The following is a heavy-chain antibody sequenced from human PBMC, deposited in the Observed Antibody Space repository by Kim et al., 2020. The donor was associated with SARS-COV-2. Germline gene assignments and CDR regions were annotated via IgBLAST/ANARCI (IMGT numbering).Heavy chain of an antibody. D-gene: IGHD3-3*01. CDR1: GGSISSSSYY. Sequence: SETLSLTCTVSGGSISSSSYYWGWIRQPPGKGLEWIGSIYYSGSTYYNPSLKSRVTISVDTSKNQFSLKLSSVTAADTAVYYCASEVRWWSGYTYWGQGTLVTVSS. V-gene: IGHV4-39*07. J-gene: IGHJ4*02. CDR3: ASEVRWWSGYTY. CDR2: IYYSGST.